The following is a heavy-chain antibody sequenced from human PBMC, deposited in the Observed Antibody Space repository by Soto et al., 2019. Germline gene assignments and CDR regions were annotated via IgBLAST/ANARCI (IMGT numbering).Heavy chain of an antibody. Sequence: PSETLSLICAVSGGSVSGFFWSWIRQPPGKGLEWIGEVTHTGTTNYNPSLKSRVTISVDTSKRQVSLKLTSLTAADTAVYYCARSATYDYWGQGTLVTVSS. V-gene: IGHV4-34*01. CDR2: VTHTGTT. CDR3: ARSATYDY. D-gene: IGHD1-26*01. CDR1: GGSVSGFF. J-gene: IGHJ4*02.